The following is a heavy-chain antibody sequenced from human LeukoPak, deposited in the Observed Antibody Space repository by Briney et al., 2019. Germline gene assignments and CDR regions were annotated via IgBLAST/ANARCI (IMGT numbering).Heavy chain of an antibody. J-gene: IGHJ3*02. Sequence: SETLSLTCTVSGGSISSSNYYWGWIRQPPGKGLEWIGSIYYSGSTYFNPSLKSRVTMSVDTSKNHFSLKLTSVTAADTAVYYCARHPGYYDSSGYYVSAFDIWGQGTMVTVSS. CDR1: GGSISSSNYY. D-gene: IGHD3-22*01. CDR3: ARHPGYYDSSGYYVSAFDI. CDR2: IYYSGST. V-gene: IGHV4-39*01.